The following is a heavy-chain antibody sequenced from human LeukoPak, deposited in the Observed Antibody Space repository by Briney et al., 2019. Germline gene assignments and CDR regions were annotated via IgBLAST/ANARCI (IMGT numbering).Heavy chain of an antibody. V-gene: IGHV3-74*01. CDR2: INSDGSWT. CDR3: VSFYETY. J-gene: IGHJ4*02. CDR1: GRYW. Sequence: GGSLRLSCAASGRYWMHWVRQAPGKGLVWVSHINSDGSWTSYADSVKGRFTISKDNAKNTVYLQMSNLRVEDTAVYYCVSFYETYWGRGTLVTVSS. D-gene: IGHD2/OR15-2a*01.